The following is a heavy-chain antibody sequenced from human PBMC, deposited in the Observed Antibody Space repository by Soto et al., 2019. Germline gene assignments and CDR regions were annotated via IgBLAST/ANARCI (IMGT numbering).Heavy chain of an antibody. D-gene: IGHD3-10*01. J-gene: IGHJ4*02. CDR1: GFTFSTFA. Sequence: EVQLVESGGGLVQPGGSLRLSCAASGFTFSTFAMHWVRQAPGKALQYVAAISTDGGGTYYADSVKGRFTISRDNSQNTLYLQMGSLRGEDMAVYYCARYGSGSSYDYWGQGTLVTVSS. CDR2: ISTDGGGT. CDR3: ARYGSGSSYDY. V-gene: IGHV3-64*07.